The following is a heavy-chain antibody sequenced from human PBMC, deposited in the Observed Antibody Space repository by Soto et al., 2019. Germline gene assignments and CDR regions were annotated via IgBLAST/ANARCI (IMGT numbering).Heavy chain of an antibody. CDR2: IYSGGDT. V-gene: IGHV3-53*01. CDR3: ARNLGLAYGLDG. D-gene: IGHD3-3*01. Sequence: GGSLRLSCAASGLIVTKNYMSWVRQAPGKGLEWVSVIYSGGDTYYGDSVKGRFTISRDNSKNTLYLQMNTLRAEDTAVYYCARNLGLAYGLDGWDQGTTVTVSS. J-gene: IGHJ6*02. CDR1: GLIVTKNY.